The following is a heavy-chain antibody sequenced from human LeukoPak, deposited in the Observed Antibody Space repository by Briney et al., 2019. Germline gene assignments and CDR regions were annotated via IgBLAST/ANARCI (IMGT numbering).Heavy chain of an antibody. J-gene: IGHJ6*03. V-gene: IGHV4-59*01. CDR2: IYYSGST. CDR3: ARQYYDILTGYYTSDYDYYIGV. D-gene: IGHD3-9*01. CDR1: GGSISSYY. Sequence: SETLSLTCTVSGGSISSYYWSWIRQPPGKGLEWIGYIYYSGSTNYNPSLKSRVTISVDTSKNQFSLKLSSVTAADTAVYYCARQYYDILTGYYTSDYDYYIGVWGKGTTVTISS.